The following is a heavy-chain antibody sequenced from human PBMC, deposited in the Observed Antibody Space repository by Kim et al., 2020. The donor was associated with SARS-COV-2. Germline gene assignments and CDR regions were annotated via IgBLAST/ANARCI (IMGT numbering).Heavy chain of an antibody. Sequence: RFTISRDNAKNTLYLQMNSLRAEDTAVYYCAREGCSGGSCYPDYYYGMDIWGQGTTVTVSS. CDR3: AREGCSGGSCYPDYYYGMDI. D-gene: IGHD2-15*01. J-gene: IGHJ6*02. V-gene: IGHV3-74*01.